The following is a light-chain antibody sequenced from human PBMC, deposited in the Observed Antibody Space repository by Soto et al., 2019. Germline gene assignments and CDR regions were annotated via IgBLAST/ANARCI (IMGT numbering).Light chain of an antibody. CDR3: HQRQSWPRT. Sequence: EIVLTPSPATLSSFPGDRVTLSCRASQAVNSRLAWYQHRPGQAPRLLIYLASNRAAGVPARFSGSGSGTDFTLTISDVEPEDFAVYYCHQRQSWPRTFGQGTKVDI. CDR1: QAVNSR. CDR2: LAS. J-gene: IGKJ1*01. V-gene: IGKV3-11*01.